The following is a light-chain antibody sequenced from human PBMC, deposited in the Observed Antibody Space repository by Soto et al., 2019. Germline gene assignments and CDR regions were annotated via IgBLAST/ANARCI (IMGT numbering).Light chain of an antibody. CDR1: QSISSW. V-gene: IGKV1-5*03. CDR3: QQYNTYRT. Sequence: DIQMTQSPSTLSASVGDRVTITCRASQSISSWLAWYQQKPGNAPKLLVYKASSLESGVPSRVSGSGSGTEFTLTIGSLQTDDFATYYSQQYNTYRTFGQGTKVEIK. J-gene: IGKJ1*01. CDR2: KAS.